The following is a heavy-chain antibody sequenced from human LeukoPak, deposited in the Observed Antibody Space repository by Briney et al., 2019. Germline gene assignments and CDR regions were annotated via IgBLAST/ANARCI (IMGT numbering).Heavy chain of an antibody. CDR3: AKIITGTTLGAFDI. D-gene: IGHD1-20*01. V-gene: IGHV1-2*02. CDR1: GYTFTGYY. CDR2: IDPNSGGT. J-gene: IGHJ3*02. Sequence: ASVKVSCKASGYTFTGYYMHWVRQAPGQGLEWMGWIDPNSGGTNFAQKFQGRVTMTRDTSVSTAYMELSRLRSDDTAVYYCAKIITGTTLGAFDIWGQGTMVTVSS.